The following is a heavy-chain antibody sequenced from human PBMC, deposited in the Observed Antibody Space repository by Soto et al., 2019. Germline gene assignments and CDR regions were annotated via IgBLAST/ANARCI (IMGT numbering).Heavy chain of an antibody. Sequence: SETLSLTCAVYGGSFSGYYWSWIRQPPGKGLEWIGEINRSGSTNYNPSLKSRVTISVDTSKNQFSLKLSSVTAADTAVYYCARGRLKTAIPIDCAFDIWGQGTMVTVSS. V-gene: IGHV4-34*01. J-gene: IGHJ3*02. D-gene: IGHD2-21*02. CDR2: INRSGST. CDR1: GGSFSGYY. CDR3: ARGRLKTAIPIDCAFDI.